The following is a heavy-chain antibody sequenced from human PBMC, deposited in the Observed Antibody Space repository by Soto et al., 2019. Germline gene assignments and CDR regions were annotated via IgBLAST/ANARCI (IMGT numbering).Heavy chain of an antibody. Sequence: PGGSLRLSCVGSGFTFSRFEMNWVRQTPGKGLEWLSYIGRSGETIYYADSVKGRFTISRANAKSSLFLQMNGLRDEATGIYYCARDSRGGAARRPTFYYWGRGTLVTVSS. V-gene: IGHV3-48*03. D-gene: IGHD6-6*01. J-gene: IGHJ4*02. CDR2: IGRSGETI. CDR1: GFTFSRFE. CDR3: ARDSRGGAARRPTFYY.